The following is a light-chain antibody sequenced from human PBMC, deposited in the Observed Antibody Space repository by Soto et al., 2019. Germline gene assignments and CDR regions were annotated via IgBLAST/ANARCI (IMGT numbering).Light chain of an antibody. J-gene: IGKJ1*01. CDR2: GAS. V-gene: IGKV3-15*01. Sequence: IVMSQTPAPLSVPPGERATLSCRASQSISNNLAWYQHKPGQAPRVLIYGASTRATGIPARFSASGSGTDFTLTISDVQPEDFALYYCHQRQSWPRTFGQGTKVDIK. CDR3: HQRQSWPRT. CDR1: QSISNN.